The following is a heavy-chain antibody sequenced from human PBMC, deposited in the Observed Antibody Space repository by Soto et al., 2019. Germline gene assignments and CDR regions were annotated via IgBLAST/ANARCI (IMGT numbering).Heavy chain of an antibody. V-gene: IGHV4-59*01. J-gene: IGHJ5*02. CDR2: IYYGGST. CDR1: GGSISSYY. CDR3: AREVSTSLNWFDP. Sequence: PSETLSLTCTVSGGSISSYYCSWIRQPPGKGLEWIGYIYYGGSTNYNPSLKSRVTISVDTSKNQFSLKLSSVTAADTAVYYCAREVSTSLNWFDPWGQGTLVTVSS. D-gene: IGHD2-2*01.